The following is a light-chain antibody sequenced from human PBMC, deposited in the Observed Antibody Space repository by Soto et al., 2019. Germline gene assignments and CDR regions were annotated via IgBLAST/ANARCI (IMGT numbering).Light chain of an antibody. CDR3: QQSYITPPYT. CDR2: AAS. J-gene: IGKJ2*01. Sequence: DIQMTQSPSSLSASVGDRVTITCRASQSISKYLNWYQQKPGKAPKLLIYAASSLQSGVPSRFSGSGSGTDFTLTISSLQPEDFATYYCQQSYITPPYTFGQGTKLEIK. V-gene: IGKV1-39*01. CDR1: QSISKY.